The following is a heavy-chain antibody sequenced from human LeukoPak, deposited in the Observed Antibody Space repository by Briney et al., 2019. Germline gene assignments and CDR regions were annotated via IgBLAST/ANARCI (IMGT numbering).Heavy chain of an antibody. Sequence: GGSLRLSCAASGFSFSSYAMSWLRQVPGKGLDWVSFVSASGGSTYYADSVKGRFTISRDNCKNTLYLQMNSLRAEDTAVYYCAKDPRDHSYGWNWRYFDYWGQGTLVTVSA. CDR2: VSASGGST. V-gene: IGHV3-23*01. CDR1: GFSFSSYA. D-gene: IGHD5-18*01. CDR3: AKDPRDHSYGWNWRYFDY. J-gene: IGHJ4*02.